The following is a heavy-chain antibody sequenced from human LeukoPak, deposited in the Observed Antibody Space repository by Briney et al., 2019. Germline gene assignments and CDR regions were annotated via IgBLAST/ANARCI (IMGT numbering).Heavy chain of an antibody. D-gene: IGHD3-10*01. CDR3: ARQRSYGSGSYCDY. CDR1: GYSFTSDW. V-gene: IGHV5-51*01. Sequence: GESLKISCKGSGYSFTSDWIAWVRQMPGKGLEWMGIIYPGDSDTRYSPSFQGQVSISADKSISTAYLQWSSLKASDTAMYYCARQRSYGSGSYCDYWGQGTLVSVSS. J-gene: IGHJ4*02. CDR2: IYPGDSDT.